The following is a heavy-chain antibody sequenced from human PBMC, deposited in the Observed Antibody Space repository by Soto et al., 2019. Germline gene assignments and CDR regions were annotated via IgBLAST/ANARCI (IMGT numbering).Heavy chain of an antibody. CDR3: GQTTAWPGVDF. V-gene: IGHV3-53*01. D-gene: IGHD2-21*02. CDR1: GFTVSSKY. CDR2: IYGGGTT. J-gene: IGHJ4*02. Sequence: EVQLVESGGGLIQPGGSLRLSCAASGFTVSSKYMTWVRQAPGKGLEWVSVIYGGGTTYYADSVKGRFTISRDNSKNTLYLQVNSLRGEDTAVYYWGQTTAWPGVDFWGQGTLVTVSS.